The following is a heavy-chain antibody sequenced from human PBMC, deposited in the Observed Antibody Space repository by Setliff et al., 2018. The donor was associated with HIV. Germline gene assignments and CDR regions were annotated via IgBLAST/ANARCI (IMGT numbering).Heavy chain of an antibody. D-gene: IGHD3-3*01. V-gene: IGHV4-39*01. J-gene: IGHJ4*02. CDR2: IYYSGST. CDR3: ARQMTIPGVAVTPVDY. CDR1: GDSIGSSSYY. Sequence: SETLSLTCTVSGDSIGSSSYYWAWIRQPPGKGLEWIGNIYYSGSTYYNPSLKTRLTISVDTSKSQFSLKLTSVTAADTAVYYCARQMTIPGVAVTPVDYWGQGALVTVSS.